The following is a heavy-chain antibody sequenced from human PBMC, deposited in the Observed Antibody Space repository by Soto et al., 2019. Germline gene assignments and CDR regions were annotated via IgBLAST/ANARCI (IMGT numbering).Heavy chain of an antibody. CDR3: ARDRLMATAGTARHYFGLDV. V-gene: IGHV4-31*03. D-gene: IGHD5-18*01. CDR2: IYYSGNT. Sequence: PSETLSLTCTVSGGSIRSGGYYWSWVRQNPRRGLEWIGNIYYSGNTYYNPSLKSRLTISVDTSKNQFSLNLSSVTAADTAVYYCARDRLMATAGTARHYFGLDVWGQGXTVTV. CDR1: GGSIRSGGYY. J-gene: IGHJ6*02.